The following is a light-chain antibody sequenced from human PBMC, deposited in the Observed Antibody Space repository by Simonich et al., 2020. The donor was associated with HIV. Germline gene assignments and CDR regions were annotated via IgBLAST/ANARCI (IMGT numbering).Light chain of an antibody. J-gene: IGKJ4*01. CDR2: TSS. CDR3: QQYGSSPLT. Sequence: EIVLTQSPDFQSVTPKEKVTITCRASQSVRSNLAWYQQKPGQAPRLLIYTSSSRTTGIPDRFSGSGSGTDFTLTISRLEPEDFAVYYCQQYGSSPLTFGGGTKVEIK. V-gene: IGKV3-20*01. CDR1: QSVRSN.